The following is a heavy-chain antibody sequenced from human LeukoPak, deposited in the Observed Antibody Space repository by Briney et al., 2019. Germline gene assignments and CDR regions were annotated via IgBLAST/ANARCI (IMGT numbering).Heavy chain of an antibody. Sequence: GGSLRLSCAASGFTFSSYEMNWVRQAPGKGLEWVSYITTSGRTIYYADSVKGRFTISRDNAKNSLYLQMNSLRAEDTAVYYCARGEDYGTNSFDYWGQGTLVAVSS. V-gene: IGHV3-48*03. D-gene: IGHD4-17*01. CDR1: GFTFSSYE. J-gene: IGHJ4*02. CDR3: ARGEDYGTNSFDY. CDR2: ITTSGRTI.